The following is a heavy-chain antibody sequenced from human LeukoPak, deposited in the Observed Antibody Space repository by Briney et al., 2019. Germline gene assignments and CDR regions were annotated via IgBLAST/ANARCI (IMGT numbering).Heavy chain of an antibody. V-gene: IGHV3-30*18. Sequence: GRSLRLSCAASGFTFSSYGMHWVRQAPGKGLEWVAVISYDGSNKYYADSVKGRFTISRGNSKNTLYLQMNSLRAEDTAVYYCAKDSSSGLFYFDYWGQGTLVTVSS. CDR3: AKDSSSGLFYFDY. J-gene: IGHJ4*02. D-gene: IGHD3-22*01. CDR1: GFTFSSYG. CDR2: ISYDGSNK.